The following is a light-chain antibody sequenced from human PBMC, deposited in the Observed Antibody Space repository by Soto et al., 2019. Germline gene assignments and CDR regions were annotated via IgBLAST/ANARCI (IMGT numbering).Light chain of an antibody. Sequence: DIQITQSPSSLSTSVGGTVKITCRATQSSSSYLNSYQQKPGKDPKLLIYAASSLQSGVPSSFSGSGSGTDFTLTISNLQHADFATYYCQQLNAYPLTFGQGTRLEIK. J-gene: IGKJ5*01. CDR3: QQLNAYPLT. V-gene: IGKV1-39*01. CDR2: AAS. CDR1: QSSSSY.